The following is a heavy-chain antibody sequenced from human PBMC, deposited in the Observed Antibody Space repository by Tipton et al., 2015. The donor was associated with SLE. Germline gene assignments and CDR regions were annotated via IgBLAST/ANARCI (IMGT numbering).Heavy chain of an antibody. CDR1: GGSIKNHY. V-gene: IGHV4-59*11. CDR2: IYYSGGT. J-gene: IGHJ6*02. Sequence: TLSLTCIVSGGSIKNHYWSWIRQAPGLGLEWIGYIYYSGGTNYNPSLKSRVTMSVDTSKNQFSLKLSSVTALDTAVYYCAAGDRDDYYGMDVWGQGTTVTVSS. CDR3: AAGDRDDYYGMDV. D-gene: IGHD4-17*01.